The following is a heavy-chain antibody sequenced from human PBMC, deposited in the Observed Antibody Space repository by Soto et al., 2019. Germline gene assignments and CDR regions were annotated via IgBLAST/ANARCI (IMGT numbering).Heavy chain of an antibody. J-gene: IGHJ4*02. D-gene: IGHD5-12*01. V-gene: IGHV3-23*01. CDR2: ISGSGGST. CDR3: AKDKGKELGGYDREGYFDY. Sequence: EVRLLESGGGLVQPGGSLRLSCAASGFTFSSYAMSWVRQAPGKGLEWVSAISGSGGSTYYADSVKGRFTISRDNSKNTLYLQMNSLRAEDTAVYYCAKDKGKELGGYDREGYFDYWGQGTLVTVSS. CDR1: GFTFSSYA.